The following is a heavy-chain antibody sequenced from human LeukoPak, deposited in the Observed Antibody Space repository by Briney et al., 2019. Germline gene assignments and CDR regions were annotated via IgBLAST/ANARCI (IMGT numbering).Heavy chain of an antibody. J-gene: IGHJ4*02. D-gene: IGHD1-26*01. CDR3: ASGLLFDY. Sequence: SETLSLTCTVSGGSISSSSYYWGWIRQPPGKGLEWIGSIYYSRSTYYNPSLKSRVTISVDTSKNQFSLKLSSVTAADTAVYYCASGLLFDYWGQGTLVTVSS. V-gene: IGHV4-39*01. CDR2: IYYSRST. CDR1: GGSISSSSYY.